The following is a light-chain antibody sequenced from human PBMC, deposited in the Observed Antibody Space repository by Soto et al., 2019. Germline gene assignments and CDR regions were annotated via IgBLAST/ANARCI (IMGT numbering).Light chain of an antibody. CDR2: AAS. CDR3: QLYGSSPPRYT. Sequence: EIVLRQSPGTLYLSPGERATLSCRASQSVSSNYLAWYQQKRGQAPRLLIYAASARATGIPDRFSGSGSGTDLTLTISRLEPDDFAVYFCQLYGSSPPRYTFGQGTKLEIK. V-gene: IGKV3-20*01. J-gene: IGKJ2*01. CDR1: QSVSSNY.